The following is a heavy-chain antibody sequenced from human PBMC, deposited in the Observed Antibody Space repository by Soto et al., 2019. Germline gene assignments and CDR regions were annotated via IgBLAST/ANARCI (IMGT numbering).Heavy chain of an antibody. CDR3: VKHHGRYHLNFES. D-gene: IGHD1-26*01. CDR1: GFIFSEYA. Sequence: EVQLVESGGGLVQPGGSLRLSCSASGFIFSEYAMHWVRQAPGKGLQYVSAMSSNGDSTYYADSVKGRFTISRDNSKNTLYLQMSSLRTEDTAVYFCVKHHGRYHLNFESWGQGTLVTVSS. V-gene: IGHV3-64D*06. J-gene: IGHJ4*02. CDR2: MSSNGDST.